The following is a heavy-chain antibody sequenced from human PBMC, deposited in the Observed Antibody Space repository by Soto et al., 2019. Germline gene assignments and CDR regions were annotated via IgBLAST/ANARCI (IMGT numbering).Heavy chain of an antibody. V-gene: IGHV3-30*18. D-gene: IGHD3-10*01. CDR2: ISFDGRNE. CDR1: GFTFSSYG. Sequence: PGGSLRLSCADSGFTFSSYGMHWVRQAPGKGLEWVAVISFDGRNEYYADSVKGRFTISRDSSKNTLYLQMGSLRAEDTAVYYCAKGASGSPHPEAWGRGTLVTVSS. CDR3: AKGASGSPHPEA. J-gene: IGHJ5*02.